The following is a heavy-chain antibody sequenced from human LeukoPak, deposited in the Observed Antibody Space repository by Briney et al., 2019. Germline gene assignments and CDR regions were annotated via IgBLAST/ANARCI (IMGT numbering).Heavy chain of an antibody. V-gene: IGHV1-69*13. CDR1: GGTFSSYA. D-gene: IGHD2-2*01. J-gene: IGHJ6*03. Sequence: SVKVSCKASGGTFSSYAISWVRQAPGQGLEWMGGIIPIFGTANYAQKFQGRVTITADESTSTAYMELSSLRSEDTAVYYCARDKRRNCSSTSCYLGISHYYYYYMDVWGKGTTVTVSS. CDR2: IIPIFGTA. CDR3: ARDKRRNCSSTSCYLGISHYYYYYMDV.